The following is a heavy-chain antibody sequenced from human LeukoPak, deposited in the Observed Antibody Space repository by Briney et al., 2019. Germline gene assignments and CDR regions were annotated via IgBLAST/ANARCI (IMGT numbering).Heavy chain of an antibody. CDR2: IYSGGST. V-gene: IGHV3-66*01. Sequence: PGGSLRLSCAASGFTVSNNYMSWVRQAPGKGLEWVSVIYSGGSTYYADSVTGRFTISRDNSKNTLYLQMNSLRAEDTAVYYCARDSLGETSGYYPHIRYFYYGMDVWGQGTTVTVSS. CDR3: ARDSLGETSGYYPHIRYFYYGMDV. CDR1: GFTVSNNY. J-gene: IGHJ6*02. D-gene: IGHD3-22*01.